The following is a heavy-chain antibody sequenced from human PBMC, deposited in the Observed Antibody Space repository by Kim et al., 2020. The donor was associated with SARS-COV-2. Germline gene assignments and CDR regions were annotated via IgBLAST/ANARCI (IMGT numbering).Heavy chain of an antibody. CDR1: GGSISSGSYY. CDR3: ARVRGVFTLDY. Sequence: SETLSLTCTVSGGSISSGSYYWSWIRQPAGKGLEWIGRIYTSGSTKYNPSLKSRVTISIDTSKNQFSLKLSSVTAADTAVYYCARVRGVFTLDYWGQGALVTVPS. D-gene: IGHD3-10*01. V-gene: IGHV4-61*02. CDR2: IYTSGST. J-gene: IGHJ4*02.